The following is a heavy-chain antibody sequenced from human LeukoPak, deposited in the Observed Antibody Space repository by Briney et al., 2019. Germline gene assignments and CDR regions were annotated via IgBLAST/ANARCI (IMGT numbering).Heavy chain of an antibody. CDR2: IIPIFGTA. Sequence: ASVKVSCKASGGTFSSYAISWVRQAPGQGLEWMGGIIPIFGTANYAQKFQGRVTITADESTSTAYMELSSLRSEDTAVYYCARLWARERLLTDAFDIWGQGTMVTVSS. V-gene: IGHV1-69*01. CDR1: GGTFSSYA. D-gene: IGHD3-22*01. CDR3: ARLWARERLLTDAFDI. J-gene: IGHJ3*02.